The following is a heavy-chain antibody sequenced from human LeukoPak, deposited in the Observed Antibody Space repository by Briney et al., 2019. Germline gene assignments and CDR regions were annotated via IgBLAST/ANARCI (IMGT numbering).Heavy chain of an antibody. D-gene: IGHD3-22*01. CDR2: ISGSGGHT. CDR3: AKFRYHSNDNNYLDFNY. J-gene: IGHJ4*02. CDR1: GFTFSSYA. Sequence: GGSLRLSCAASGFTFSSYAMGWVRQAPGKGPDWVSSISGSGGHTYFPDSVRGRFTISRDNSKNTLHLQMNSLKVEDTAVYYCAKFRYHSNDNNYLDFNYWGEGTLVTVS. V-gene: IGHV3-23*01.